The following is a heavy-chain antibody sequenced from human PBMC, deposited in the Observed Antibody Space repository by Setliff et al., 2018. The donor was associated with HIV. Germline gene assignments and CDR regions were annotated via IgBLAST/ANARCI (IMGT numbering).Heavy chain of an antibody. Sequence: GGSLRLSCAASGLTLSSYAMSWVRQAPGKGLEWVSAISPSGGSTYYADSVRGRFTISRDNSKNTLYLQMNSLRAEDTALYYCARKYYYDSSGYYSFDYWGQGALVTVSS. J-gene: IGHJ4*02. V-gene: IGHV3-23*01. CDR3: ARKYYYDSSGYYSFDY. CDR2: ISPSGGST. CDR1: GLTLSSYA. D-gene: IGHD3-22*01.